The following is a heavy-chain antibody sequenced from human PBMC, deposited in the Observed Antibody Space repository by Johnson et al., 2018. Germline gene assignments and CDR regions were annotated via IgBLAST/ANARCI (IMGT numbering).Heavy chain of an antibody. CDR3: ARGFGVVIILYYYYYMDV. Sequence: QVQLQESGPGLVKPSGTLSLTCAVSGGSISSSNWWCWVRQPPGKGLEWIGEIYLSGSTNYNPSLQSRVTLSVDKTTNQFSLKLSSVTAADTAVYYCARGFGVVIILYYYYYMDVWGKGTTVTVSS. V-gene: IGHV4-4*02. CDR1: GGSISSSNW. D-gene: IGHD3-3*01. CDR2: IYLSGST. J-gene: IGHJ6*03.